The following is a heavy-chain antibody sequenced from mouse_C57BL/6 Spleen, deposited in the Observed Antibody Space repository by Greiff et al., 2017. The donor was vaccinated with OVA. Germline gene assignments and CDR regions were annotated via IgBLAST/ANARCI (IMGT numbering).Heavy chain of an antibody. V-gene: IGHV1-7*01. J-gene: IGHJ1*03. CDR1: GYTFTSYW. D-gene: IGHD2-4*01. Sequence: QVQLKESGAELAKPGASVKLSCKASGYTFTSYWMHWVKQRPGQGLEWIGYINPSSGYTKYNQKFKDKVTLTADKSSSTAYMQLSSLTYEDSAVYYCARWDDYDWYFDVWGTGTTVTVSS. CDR2: INPSSGYT. CDR3: ARWDDYDWYFDV.